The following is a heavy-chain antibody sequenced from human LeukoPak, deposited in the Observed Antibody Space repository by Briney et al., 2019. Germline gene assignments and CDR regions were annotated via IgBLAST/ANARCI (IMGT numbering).Heavy chain of an antibody. Sequence: GGSLRLSCAASGFTFDDYAMHWVRQTPGKGLEWASGINWNSGSIDYADSVKGRFTISRDNAKNSLYLQMNNLRAGDTALYYCARGGGIVGASNRYYYYYMDVWGKGTTVTISS. CDR2: INWNSGSI. V-gene: IGHV3-9*01. CDR1: GFTFDDYA. D-gene: IGHD1-26*01. CDR3: ARGGGIVGASNRYYYYYMDV. J-gene: IGHJ6*03.